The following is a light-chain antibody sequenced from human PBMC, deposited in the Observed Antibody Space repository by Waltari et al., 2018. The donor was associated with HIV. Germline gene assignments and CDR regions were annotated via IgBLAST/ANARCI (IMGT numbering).Light chain of an antibody. CDR3: WSYAGSTPYVL. CDR1: SRDLRSHNL. V-gene: IGLV2-23*01. J-gene: IGLJ2*01. Sequence: QSALTQPASVSGSPGQSITISCPGTSRDLRSHNLVSSYHQPPGKAPYLIISEGTKRPSGISNRFSGSKSGNTASLTISGLQADDEADYFCWSYAGSTPYVLLGGGTKLTVL. CDR2: EGT.